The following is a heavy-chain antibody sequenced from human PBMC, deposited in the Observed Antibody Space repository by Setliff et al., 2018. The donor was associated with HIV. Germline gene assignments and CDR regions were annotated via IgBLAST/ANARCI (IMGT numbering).Heavy chain of an antibody. CDR3: ARVKYSYAQGFYYGMDV. V-gene: IGHV4-59*01. Sequence: PSETLSLTCNVSGASISSYYWSWIRQPPGKGLEWIGYVYHSGSTNYNPSLKSRVSISVDTSKNKFSLKVTSVTAADTAMYYCARVKYSYAQGFYYGMDVWGQGTTVTVSS. D-gene: IGHD2-2*01. CDR2: VYHSGST. J-gene: IGHJ6*02. CDR1: GASISSYY.